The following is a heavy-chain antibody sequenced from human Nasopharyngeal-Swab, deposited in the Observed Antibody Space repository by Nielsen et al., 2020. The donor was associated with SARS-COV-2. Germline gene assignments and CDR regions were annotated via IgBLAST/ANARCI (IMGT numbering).Heavy chain of an antibody. J-gene: IGHJ4*02. D-gene: IGHD3-16*01. CDR3: ARADIGPYYDYVWGSYNY. Sequence: WIRQPPGKGLEWVAVISYDGSNKYYADSVKGRFTISRDNSKNTLYLQMNSLRAEDTAVYYCARADIGPYYDYVWGSYNYWGQGTLVTVSS. CDR2: ISYDGSNK. V-gene: IGHV3-30-3*01.